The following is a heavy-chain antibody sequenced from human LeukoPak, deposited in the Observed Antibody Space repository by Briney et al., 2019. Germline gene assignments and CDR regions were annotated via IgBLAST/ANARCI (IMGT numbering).Heavy chain of an antibody. CDR2: ISSSSSYI. D-gene: IGHD6-13*01. Sequence: GGSLRLSCAASGFTFSSYSMNWVRQAPGKGLEWVSSISSSSSYIYYADSVKGRFTISRDNAKNSLYLQMNSLRAEGTAVYYCARYGSAAGLDYYMDVWGKGTTVTVSS. J-gene: IGHJ6*03. CDR3: ARYGSAAGLDYYMDV. V-gene: IGHV3-21*01. CDR1: GFTFSSYS.